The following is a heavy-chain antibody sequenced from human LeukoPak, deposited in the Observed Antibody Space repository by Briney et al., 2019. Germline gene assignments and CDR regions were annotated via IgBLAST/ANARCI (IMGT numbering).Heavy chain of an antibody. V-gene: IGHV4-59*08. Sequence: SETLSLTCTASGGSISSYYWSWIRQPPGKGLDWIGHIYYSGSTNYNPSLKGRVTISVDTSKNQFSLKLSSVTAADTAVYYCARPIAVAGTRAFDIWGQGTMVTVSS. CDR3: ARPIAVAGTRAFDI. CDR1: GGSISSYY. CDR2: IYYSGST. D-gene: IGHD6-19*01. J-gene: IGHJ3*02.